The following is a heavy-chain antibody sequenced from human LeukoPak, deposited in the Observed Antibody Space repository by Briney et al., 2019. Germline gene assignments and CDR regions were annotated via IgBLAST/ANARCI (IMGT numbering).Heavy chain of an antibody. CDR2: MNPNSGDT. J-gene: IGHJ4*02. V-gene: IGHV1-8*03. CDR1: GYTFTNYD. Sequence: ASMKVSCKASGYTFTNYDINWVRQASGQGLEWMGWMNPNSGDTGYAQKYQGRVTFTRDTSISTAYMELSNLRSEDTAIYYRARSGFGGGVHFDYWGQGTLVTDSS. CDR3: ARSGFGGGVHFDY. D-gene: IGHD2-21*01.